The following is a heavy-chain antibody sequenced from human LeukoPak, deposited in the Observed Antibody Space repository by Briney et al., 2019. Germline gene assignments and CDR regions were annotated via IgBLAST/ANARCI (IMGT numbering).Heavy chain of an antibody. CDR3: AKDYCSSTSCYRYYYYYMDV. CDR2: IRYDGSNK. D-gene: IGHD2-2*01. V-gene: IGHV3-30*02. J-gene: IGHJ6*03. Sequence: GGSLRLSCAASGFTFSSYGMHWVRQAPGKGLEWVAFIRYDGSNKYYADSVKGRFTISRDNSKNTLYLQMNSLRAEDTAVYYCAKDYCSSTSCYRYYYYYMDVWGKGTTVTVS. CDR1: GFTFSSYG.